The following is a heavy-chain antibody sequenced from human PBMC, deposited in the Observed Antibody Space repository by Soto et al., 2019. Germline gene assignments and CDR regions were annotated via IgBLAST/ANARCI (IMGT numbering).Heavy chain of an antibody. D-gene: IGHD6-13*01. CDR1: GYTFTGYY. V-gene: IGHV1-2*04. CDR2: INPNSGGT. Sequence: QVQLVQSGAEVKKPGASVKVSCKASGYTFTGYYMNWVRQAPGQGLEWMGWINPNSGGTNYAQKFQGWVTMTRDMSISTAYMELSRLRSDDTAVYYCARGGYSSSWLPYYFDYWGQGTLVTVSS. J-gene: IGHJ4*02. CDR3: ARGGYSSSWLPYYFDY.